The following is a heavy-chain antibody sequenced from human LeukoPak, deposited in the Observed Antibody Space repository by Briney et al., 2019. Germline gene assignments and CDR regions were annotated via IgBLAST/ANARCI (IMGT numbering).Heavy chain of an antibody. V-gene: IGHV4-34*01. Sequence: SETLSLTCAVYGGPFSGYYWSWIRQPPGKGLEWIGEINHSGSTNYNPSLKSRVTISVDTSKNQFSLKLSSVTAADTAVYYCAAYNWNDEGSWFDPWGQGTLVTVSS. J-gene: IGHJ5*02. CDR2: INHSGST. CDR3: AAYNWNDEGSWFDP. CDR1: GGPFSGYY. D-gene: IGHD1-20*01.